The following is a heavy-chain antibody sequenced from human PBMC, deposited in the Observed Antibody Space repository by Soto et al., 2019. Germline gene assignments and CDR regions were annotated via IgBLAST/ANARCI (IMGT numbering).Heavy chain of an antibody. D-gene: IGHD6-19*01. CDR3: ARGYGSGWGMFFDY. CDR2: INPNSGGT. CDR1: GYTFNGYY. V-gene: IGHV1-2*02. J-gene: IGHJ4*02. Sequence: QVQLVQSGAEVKKPGASVKVSCKASGYTFNGYYMHWVRQAPGQGLEWMGWINPNSGGTNYAQKFQGRVTMTRDTSISTADMELSRLISDDTAVYYCARGYGSGWGMFFDYWGQGALVTVSS.